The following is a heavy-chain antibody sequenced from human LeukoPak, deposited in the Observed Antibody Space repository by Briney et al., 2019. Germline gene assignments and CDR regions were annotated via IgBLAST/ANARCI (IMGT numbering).Heavy chain of an antibody. Sequence: GASVKVSCKASGYTFTSYGISWVRQAPGQGLEWMGWISAYNGNTNYAQKLQGRVTMTTDTSTSTAYMELRSLRSDDTAVYYCARVRPITIFGVVRNYFDYWGQGTLVTVSS. V-gene: IGHV1-18*01. D-gene: IGHD3-3*01. CDR2: ISAYNGNT. CDR3: ARVRPITIFGVVRNYFDY. CDR1: GYTFTSYG. J-gene: IGHJ4*02.